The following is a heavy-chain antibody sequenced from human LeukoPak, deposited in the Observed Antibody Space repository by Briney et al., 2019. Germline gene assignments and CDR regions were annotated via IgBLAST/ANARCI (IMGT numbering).Heavy chain of an antibody. V-gene: IGHV4-31*03. D-gene: IGHD5-12*01. Sequence: SQTLSLTCTVSGGSISYGGYYWSWIRQHPGKGLEWIGYVSYSGSTYYNSSLESRLIISVDTSKNQFSLKLSSVIAADTAVYYCARAPRGYSGYDFSYWFDPWGQGTLVTVSS. J-gene: IGHJ5*02. CDR2: VSYSGST. CDR1: GGSISYGGYY. CDR3: ARAPRGYSGYDFSYWFDP.